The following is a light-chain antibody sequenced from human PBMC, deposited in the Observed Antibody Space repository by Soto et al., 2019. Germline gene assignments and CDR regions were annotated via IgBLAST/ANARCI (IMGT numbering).Light chain of an antibody. Sequence: EIVMAQSPATLSVSPGERATLSCRASQNVNNNLAWYQQRPGQAPRLLIYRASTRAAGIPARFSGSGSGTEFSLTISSLQSEDFAVYYCQEYNDRPHTFGPGTKVDFK. CDR3: QEYNDRPHT. V-gene: IGKV3-15*01. CDR2: RAS. CDR1: QNVNNN. J-gene: IGKJ3*01.